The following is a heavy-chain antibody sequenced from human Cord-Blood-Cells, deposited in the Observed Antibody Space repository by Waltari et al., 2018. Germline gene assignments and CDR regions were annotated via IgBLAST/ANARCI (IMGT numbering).Heavy chain of an antibody. Sequence: EGRRVESGGGLIQPRGSLSLSCAASGVTASSNSMSWVRQAPGKGLEWVSVIYSGGSTYYADSVKGRFTISRDNSKNTLYLQMNSLRAEDTAVYYCARSWYFDYWGQGTLVTVSS. CDR1: GVTASSNS. D-gene: IGHD6-13*01. V-gene: IGHV3-53*01. J-gene: IGHJ4*02. CDR3: ARSWYFDY. CDR2: IYSGGST.